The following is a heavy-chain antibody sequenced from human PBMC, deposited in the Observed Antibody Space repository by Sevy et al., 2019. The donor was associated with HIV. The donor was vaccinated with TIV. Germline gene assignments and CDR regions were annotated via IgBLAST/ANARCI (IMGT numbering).Heavy chain of an antibody. J-gene: IGHJ6*02. V-gene: IGHV3-21*01. CDR1: GFTFSTYN. CDR3: AREKTILEGRYGMDV. CDR2: ISSVSRFI. Sequence: GGSLRLSCATSGFTFSTYNMNWVRQAPGKGLEWVSSISSVSRFIFYADSVKGRFTIYRDNAKNSLDLQMNSLRAEDAAVYYCAREKTILEGRYGMDVWGQGTTVTVSS. D-gene: IGHD3-3*01.